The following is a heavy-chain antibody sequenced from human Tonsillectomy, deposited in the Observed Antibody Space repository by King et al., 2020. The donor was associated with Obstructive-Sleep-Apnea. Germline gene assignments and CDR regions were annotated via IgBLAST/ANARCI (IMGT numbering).Heavy chain of an antibody. Sequence: QLQESGPRLVKPSETLSLTCTVSGGSIGAYGFFWGWIRQPPGKGLEWVASIYHDGNTYYSPSLRGRVAISVDTSKNQFFLRLHSVTAADTAVYFCATECGTTGARWFDPWGQGTLVTVSS. CDR1: GGSIGAYGFF. CDR3: ATECGTTGARWFDP. D-gene: IGHD1-7*01. J-gene: IGHJ5*02. V-gene: IGHV4-39*07. CDR2: IYHDGNT.